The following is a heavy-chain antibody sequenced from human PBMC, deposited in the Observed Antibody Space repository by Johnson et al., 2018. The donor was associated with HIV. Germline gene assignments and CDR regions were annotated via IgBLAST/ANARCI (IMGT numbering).Heavy chain of an antibody. CDR2: IKHDGSEK. J-gene: IGHJ3*02. CDR1: GFTFSSYW. Sequence: VQLVESGGGLVQPGRSLRLSCAASGFTFSSYWMSWVRQAPGKGLEWVANIKHDGSEKYYVDSVKGRFTISRDNAKNSLYLQMNSLRAEDTALYYCARDPTIAWDLKGDAFDIWGQGTMVTVYS. V-gene: IGHV3-7*05. CDR3: ARDPTIAWDLKGDAFDI. D-gene: IGHD1-26*01.